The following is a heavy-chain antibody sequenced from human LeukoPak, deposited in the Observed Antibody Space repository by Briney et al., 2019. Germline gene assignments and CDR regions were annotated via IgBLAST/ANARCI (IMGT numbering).Heavy chain of an antibody. D-gene: IGHD2-2*01. J-gene: IGHJ4*02. Sequence: KPSETLSLICAVYGGSFSGYYWSWIRQPPGKGLEWIGEINYSGSTNYNPSLKSRVTISVDTSKNQFSLKLSSVTAADTAVYYCARSPGYCSSTSCYADFDYWGQGTLVTVSS. V-gene: IGHV4-34*01. CDR2: INYSGST. CDR1: GGSFSGYY. CDR3: ARSPGYCSSTSCYADFDY.